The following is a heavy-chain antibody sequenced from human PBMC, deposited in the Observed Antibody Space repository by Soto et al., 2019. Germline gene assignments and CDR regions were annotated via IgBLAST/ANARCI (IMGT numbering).Heavy chain of an antibody. V-gene: IGHV3-11*01. CDR3: ARAVGGYSGYDFNPGYYYYMDV. CDR2: ISSSGSTI. J-gene: IGHJ6*03. D-gene: IGHD5-12*01. CDR1: GFTFSDYY. Sequence: QVQLVESGGGLVKPGGSLRLSCAASGFTFSDYYMSWIRQAPGKGLEWVSYISSSGSTIYYADSVKGRFTISRDNAKNSLYQQMNSLRAEDTAVYYWARAVGGYSGYDFNPGYYYYMDVWGKGTTVTVSS.